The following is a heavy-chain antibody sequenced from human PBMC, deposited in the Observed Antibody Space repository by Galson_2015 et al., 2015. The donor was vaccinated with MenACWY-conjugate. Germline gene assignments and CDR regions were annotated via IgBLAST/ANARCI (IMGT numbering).Heavy chain of an antibody. CDR2: ISYDGSNK. Sequence: SLRLSCAASGFTFNSYGMHWVRQAPGKGLEWVAVISYDGSNKYYADSVKGRFTISRDNSQNTLYLQMNSLRPEDTATYYCPSPGRSGELSFFDYWGQGALVTVSS. CDR1: GFTFNSYG. CDR3: PSPGRSGELSFFDY. J-gene: IGHJ4*02. V-gene: IGHV3-30*03. D-gene: IGHD3-16*02.